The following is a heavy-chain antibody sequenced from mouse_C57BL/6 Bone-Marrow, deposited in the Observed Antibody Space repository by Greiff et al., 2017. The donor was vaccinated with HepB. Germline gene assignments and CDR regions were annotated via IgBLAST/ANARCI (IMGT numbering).Heavy chain of an antibody. J-gene: IGHJ2*01. CDR3: ARHGHSKGGTGWGFDY. CDR2: FYPGSGSI. D-gene: IGHD1-2*01. Sequence: QVQLQQSGAELVKPGASVKLSCKASGYTFTEYTIHWVKQRSGQGLEWIGWFYPGSGSIKDNEKFKDKATLTADKSSSTVYMGLSRLTSEDSAVYFCARHGHSKGGTGWGFDYWGQGTTLTVSS. V-gene: IGHV1-62-2*01. CDR1: GYTFTEYT.